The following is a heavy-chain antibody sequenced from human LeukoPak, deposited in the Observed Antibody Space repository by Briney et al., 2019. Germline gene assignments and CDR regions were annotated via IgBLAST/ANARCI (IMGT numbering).Heavy chain of an antibody. Sequence: PGRSLRLSCAASGFTFSSYGMHWVRQAPGKGLEWVAVISYDGSNKYYADSVKGRFTISRDNSKNTLYLQMNSLRAEDTAVYCCARGYSSSWYAYRVTDMEYFQHWGQGTLVTVSS. D-gene: IGHD6-13*01. CDR1: GFTFSSYG. V-gene: IGHV3-30*03. CDR3: ARGYSSSWYAYRVTDMEYFQH. J-gene: IGHJ1*01. CDR2: ISYDGSNK.